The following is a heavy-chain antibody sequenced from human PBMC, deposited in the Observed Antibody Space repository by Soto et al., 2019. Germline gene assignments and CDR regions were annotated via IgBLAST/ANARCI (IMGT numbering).Heavy chain of an antibody. CDR3: ARGTKVLRFLEWYDHYYYYGMDV. CDR2: IIPIFGTA. CDR1: GGTFSSYA. J-gene: IGHJ6*02. D-gene: IGHD3-3*01. V-gene: IGHV1-69*13. Sequence: GASVKVSCKASGGTFSSYAISWVRQAPGQGLEWMGGIIPIFGTANYAQKFQGRVTITADESTSTAYMELSSLRSEDTAVYYCARGTKVLRFLEWYDHYYYYGMDVWGQGTTVTVSS.